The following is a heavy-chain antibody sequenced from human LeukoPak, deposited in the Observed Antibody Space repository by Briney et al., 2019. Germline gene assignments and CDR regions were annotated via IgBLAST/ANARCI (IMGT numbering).Heavy chain of an antibody. J-gene: IGHJ6*02. D-gene: IGHD2-2*01. CDR3: AKDRGYCSSTSCYYYYYGMDV. Sequence: PGGSLRLSCAASGFTLSSYAMSWVRQAPGKGLEWVSAISGSGGSTYYADSVKGRFTISRDNSKNTLYLQMNSLRAEDTAVYYCAKDRGYCSSTSCYYYYYGMDVWGQGTTVTVSS. V-gene: IGHV3-23*01. CDR2: ISGSGGST. CDR1: GFTLSSYA.